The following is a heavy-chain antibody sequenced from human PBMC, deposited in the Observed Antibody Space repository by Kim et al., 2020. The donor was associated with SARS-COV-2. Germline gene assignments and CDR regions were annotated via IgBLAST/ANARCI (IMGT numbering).Heavy chain of an antibody. D-gene: IGHD1-26*01. CDR3: AKGSYSEVRYYYGMAV. V-gene: IGHV3-23*01. Sequence: KGRLTISRDNSKTTLYLQMNSLRAEDTAVYYCAKGSYSEVRYYYGMAVWGQGTTVTVSS. J-gene: IGHJ6*02.